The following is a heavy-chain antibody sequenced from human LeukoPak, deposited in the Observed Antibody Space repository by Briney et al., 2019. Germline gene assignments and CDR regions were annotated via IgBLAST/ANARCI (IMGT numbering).Heavy chain of an antibody. CDR1: GYTFTSYY. J-gene: IGHJ4*02. CDR2: INPSGGST. V-gene: IGHV1-46*01. Sequence: ASVKVSCKASGYTFTSYYMHWVRPAPGQGLEWMGIINPSGGSTSYAQKFQGRVTMTRDTSTSTVYMELSSLRSEDTAVYYCARDAALVGATSPHDYWGQGTLVTVSS. D-gene: IGHD1-26*01. CDR3: ARDAALVGATSPHDY.